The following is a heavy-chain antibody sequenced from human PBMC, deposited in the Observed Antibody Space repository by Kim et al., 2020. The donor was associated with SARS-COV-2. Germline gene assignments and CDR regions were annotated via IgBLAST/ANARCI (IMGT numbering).Heavy chain of an antibody. J-gene: IGHJ4*02. CDR3: AVSGGDGLDF. V-gene: IGHV3-30*02. Sequence: NNNYADSVNGRFTNSRDNSKNTLYLQLNSLRAEGTAVYYGAVSGGDGLDFWGQGTLVTVSS. CDR2: NN. D-gene: IGHD3-10*01.